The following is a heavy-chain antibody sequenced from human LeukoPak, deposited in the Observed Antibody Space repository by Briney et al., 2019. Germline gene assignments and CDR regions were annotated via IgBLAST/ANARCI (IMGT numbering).Heavy chain of an antibody. V-gene: IGHV5-51*04. D-gene: IGHD5-18*01. CDR1: GYSFTSYW. CDR2: SYPGDSAT. CDR3: ASAYSYGNDAFDI. J-gene: IGHJ3*02. Sequence: GESLKISCKGSGYSFTSYWIGGGRQMPGRGLEGMGISYPGDSATRYSPSCQGESTISAAQPITPAYLPWSSLNASDTAMYYCASAYSYGNDAFDIWEQGTMVTVSS.